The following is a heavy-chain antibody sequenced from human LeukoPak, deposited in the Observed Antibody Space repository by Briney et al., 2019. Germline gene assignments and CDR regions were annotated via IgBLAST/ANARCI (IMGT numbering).Heavy chain of an antibody. J-gene: IGHJ4*02. CDR3: ARDNFGFDY. D-gene: IGHD1-20*01. CDR2: LWSDGSNK. V-gene: IGHV3-33*08. CDR1: AFTFSSYG. Sequence: GGSLRLSCAASAFTFSSYGMHWVRQAPGKGLEWVAVLWSDGSNKYYADSVKGRFTISRDNSKNTLYLQMNSLRAEDTAVFYCARDNFGFDYWGQGTLVTVSS.